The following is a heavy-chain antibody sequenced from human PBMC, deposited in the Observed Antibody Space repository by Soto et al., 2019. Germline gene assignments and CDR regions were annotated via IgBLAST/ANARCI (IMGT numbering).Heavy chain of an antibody. CDR1: GGSISSGDYS. Sequence: SETRSRTWAVSGGSISSGDYSWSWIRQPRGKVLDWIGYSYHSGPTWYNPSLKSRVTISVDRSKNQFSLRLHSVTAADTAIYYCARGLGYCSTTTCSEDWFDPWGQGTPVTVSS. J-gene: IGHJ5*02. CDR3: ARGLGYCSTTTCSEDWFDP. D-gene: IGHD2-2*01. CDR2: SYHSGPT. V-gene: IGHV4-30-2*01.